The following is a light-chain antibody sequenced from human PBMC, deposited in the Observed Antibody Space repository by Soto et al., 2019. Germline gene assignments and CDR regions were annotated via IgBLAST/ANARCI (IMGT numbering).Light chain of an antibody. V-gene: IGLV2-14*01. CDR1: SSDVGGYNY. Sequence: QSALTQPASVSGSPGQSITISCTGTSSDVGGYNYVSWYQQQHPGKAPKLMIYEVSNRPSGVSNRFSGSKSGNTASLTISGLQAEDEADYYCCSYTSSTTLVFGRGTKLTVL. CDR3: CSYTSSTTLV. CDR2: EVS. J-gene: IGLJ2*01.